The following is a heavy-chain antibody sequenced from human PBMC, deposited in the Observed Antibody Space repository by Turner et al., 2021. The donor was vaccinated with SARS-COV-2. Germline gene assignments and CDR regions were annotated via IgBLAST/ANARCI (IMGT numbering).Heavy chain of an antibody. CDR1: GGSISSSSYY. CDR2: VYYRGNT. D-gene: IGHD4-4*01. CDR3: ARVKSTVTTYYYYYMDV. Sequence: QLQLQESGPGLVKPSETLSLTCSVSGGSISSSSYYWGWIRQPPGKGPEWIGSVYYRGNTYYNPSLESRVTISVDTSNNQFSLKLNSVTAADTAVYYCARVKSTVTTYYYYYMDVRGKGTTVTVSS. V-gene: IGHV4-39*01. J-gene: IGHJ6*03.